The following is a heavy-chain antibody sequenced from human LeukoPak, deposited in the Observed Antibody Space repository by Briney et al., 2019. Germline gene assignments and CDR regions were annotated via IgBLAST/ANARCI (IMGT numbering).Heavy chain of an antibody. CDR1: GDNFSSYV. Sequence: ASVKVSCKASGDNFSSYVITWVRQAPGQGLEWMGRIIPTFDVANFAQVFKGRVTITADKSTNTAHLELSSLRSEHTAVYYCAREGVYSPDPSSYHRHAFDVWGKGTVVIVSS. J-gene: IGHJ3*01. CDR2: IIPTFDVA. D-gene: IGHD3-16*02. CDR3: AREGVYSPDPSSYHRHAFDV. V-gene: IGHV1-69*04.